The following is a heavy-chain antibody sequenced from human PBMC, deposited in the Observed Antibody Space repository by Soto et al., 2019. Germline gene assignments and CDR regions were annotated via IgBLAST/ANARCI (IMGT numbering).Heavy chain of an antibody. V-gene: IGHV3-21*01. CDR2: ISSNYI. CDR3: ARGVAVAGSWYWFDP. Sequence: EVQLVESGGGLVKPGGSLRLSCAASGFTFSSYSMNWVRQAPGKGLEWVSSISSNYIDYADSVKGRFTISRDNAKNSLYLQMNSLRAEDTAVYYCARGVAVAGSWYWFDPWGQGNLVTVSS. CDR1: GFTFSSYS. J-gene: IGHJ5*02. D-gene: IGHD6-19*01.